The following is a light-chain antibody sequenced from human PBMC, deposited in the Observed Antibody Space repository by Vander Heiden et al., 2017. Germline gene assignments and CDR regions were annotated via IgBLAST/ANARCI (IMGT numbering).Light chain of an antibody. J-gene: IGLJ1*01. CDR3: QSADSSGTFYV. CDR1: ALPKQY. Sequence: SYELTQQPSVSVSPGQTARITCSGDALPKQYAYWYQQKPGQAPVLVIYKDSERPSGIPERFSGSSSGTTVTLTISGVQAEDEADYYCQSADSSGTFYVFGTGTKVTVL. V-gene: IGLV3-25*03. CDR2: KDS.